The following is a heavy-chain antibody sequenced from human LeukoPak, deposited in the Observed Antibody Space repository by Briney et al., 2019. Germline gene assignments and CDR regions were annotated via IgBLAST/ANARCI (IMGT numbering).Heavy chain of an antibody. CDR2: ISSSGSTI. V-gene: IGHV3-48*03. J-gene: IGHJ3*02. CDR1: GFTFSSYE. Sequence: GGSLRLSCAASGFTFSSYEMNWVAQAPGKGLEWVSYISSSGSTIYYADSVKGRFTISRDNAKNSLHLQMNSLRAEDTAVYYCARDRYCSGGNCYGDAFDIWGQGTMVTVSS. D-gene: IGHD2-15*01. CDR3: ARDRYCSGGNCYGDAFDI.